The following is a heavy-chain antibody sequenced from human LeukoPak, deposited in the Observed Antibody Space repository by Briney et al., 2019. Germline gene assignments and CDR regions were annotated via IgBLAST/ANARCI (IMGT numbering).Heavy chain of an antibody. Sequence: ASVKVSCKASGYIFTNYYIHWVRQAAGQGLEWMGIINPSDGNTNYAQKFQGRVTMTRDTSTSTVYMELSSLRSEDTAVYFCARGFYGRLVDYWGQGTLVTVSS. CDR2: INPSDGNT. D-gene: IGHD2/OR15-2a*01. CDR3: ARGFYGRLVDY. J-gene: IGHJ4*02. V-gene: IGHV1-46*01. CDR1: GYIFTNYY.